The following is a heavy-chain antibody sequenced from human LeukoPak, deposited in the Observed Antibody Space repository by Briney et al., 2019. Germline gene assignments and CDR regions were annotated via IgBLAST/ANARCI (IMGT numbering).Heavy chain of an antibody. CDR3: ARGLGYCSSTSCYAGDYYYYYMDV. CDR2: IYHSGST. CDR1: GYSISSGYY. J-gene: IGHJ6*03. Sequence: PSETLSLTCTVSGYSISSGYYWGWIRQPPGKGLEWIGSIYHSGSTYYNPSLKSRVTISVDTSKNQFSLKLSSVTAADTAVYYCARGLGYCSSTSCYAGDYYYYYMDVWGKGTTVTISS. D-gene: IGHD2-2*01. V-gene: IGHV4-38-2*02.